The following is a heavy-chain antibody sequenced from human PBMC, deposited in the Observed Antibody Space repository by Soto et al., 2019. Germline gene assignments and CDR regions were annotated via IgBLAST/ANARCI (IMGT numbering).Heavy chain of an antibody. J-gene: IGHJ4*02. V-gene: IGHV3-66*01. CDR3: ARDAHYGVPPFDY. CDR2: IYSGGST. CDR1: GFTVSSNY. D-gene: IGHD4-17*01. Sequence: EVQLVESGGGLVQPGGSLRLSCAASGFTVSSNYMSWVRQAPGQGLEWVSVIYSGGSTYYADSVKGRFTISRDNSKNTLYLQMNSLRAEDTAVYYCARDAHYGVPPFDYWGQGTLVTFSS.